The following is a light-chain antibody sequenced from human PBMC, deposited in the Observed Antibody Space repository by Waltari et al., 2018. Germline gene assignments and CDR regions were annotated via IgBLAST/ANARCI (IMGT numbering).Light chain of an antibody. CDR1: SSDVGGYYY. CDR2: DVT. J-gene: IGLJ1*01. V-gene: IGLV2-11*01. Sequence: QSALTQPRSVSGSPGQSVTISCPGTSSDVGGYYYVPWYQHHPGKDPKLMIFDVTERPPGVPDRFSGSKSGNTASLTISGLLADDEADYYCCSYAGDYTYIFGSGTKVTVL. CDR3: CSYAGDYTYI.